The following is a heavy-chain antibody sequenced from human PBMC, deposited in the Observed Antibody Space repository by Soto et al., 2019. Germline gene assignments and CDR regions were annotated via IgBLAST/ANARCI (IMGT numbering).Heavy chain of an antibody. Sequence: SETLSLTCAVYGGSFIGYHWSWIRQPPGKGLEWIGEINHSGSTNYNPSLESRVTISVDTSKNRFSLKLSSVTAADTAVYYCARGGSYDILTGYPYQLEFDHWGQGALVTVSS. V-gene: IGHV4-34*01. CDR3: ARGGSYDILTGYPYQLEFDH. CDR2: INHSGST. CDR1: GGSFIGYH. D-gene: IGHD3-9*01. J-gene: IGHJ4*02.